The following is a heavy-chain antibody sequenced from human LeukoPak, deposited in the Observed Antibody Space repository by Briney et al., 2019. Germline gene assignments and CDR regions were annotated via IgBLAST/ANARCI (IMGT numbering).Heavy chain of an antibody. CDR1: GGSISNYY. D-gene: IGHD6-13*01. CDR2: IFYSGST. Sequence: SETLPLTCTVSGGSISNYYWSWIRQPPGKGLEWIGYIFYSGSTDYNPSLKSRVTISVDTSKNQFSLSLRSVTAADTAVYYCARDLTAAGTGYYYGLDVWGQGTTVTVSS. CDR3: ARDLTAAGTGYYYGLDV. J-gene: IGHJ6*02. V-gene: IGHV4-59*01.